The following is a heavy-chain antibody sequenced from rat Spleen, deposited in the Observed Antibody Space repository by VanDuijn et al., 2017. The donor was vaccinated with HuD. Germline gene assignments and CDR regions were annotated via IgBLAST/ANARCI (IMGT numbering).Heavy chain of an antibody. V-gene: IGHV5-19*01. CDR3: ATEAYYGSPYYFDY. CDR1: GFIFSDFG. J-gene: IGHJ2*01. CDR2: ISPSGGGT. D-gene: IGHD1-7*01. Sequence: ELQLVESGGGLVQPGRSLKLSCTASGFIFSDFGMHWIRQAPTKGLEWVASISPSGGGTHYRDSVKGRFTISRDNAKSTLYLQMNSLRSEDTATYYCATEAYYGSPYYFDYWGQGVMVTVSS.